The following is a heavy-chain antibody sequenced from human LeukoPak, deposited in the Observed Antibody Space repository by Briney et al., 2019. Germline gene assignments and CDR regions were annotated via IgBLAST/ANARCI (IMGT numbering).Heavy chain of an antibody. V-gene: IGHV3-21*01. Sequence: GGSLRLSCAASGFTFSSYSMNWVRQAPGKGLEWVSSISSSSSYIYYADSVKGRFTISRDNAKNSLYLQMNSLRAEDTAVYYCARDPALVVPAAHFDYWGQGTLVTVSS. CDR3: ARDPALVVPAAHFDY. J-gene: IGHJ4*02. CDR1: GFTFSSYS. CDR2: ISSSSSYI. D-gene: IGHD2-2*01.